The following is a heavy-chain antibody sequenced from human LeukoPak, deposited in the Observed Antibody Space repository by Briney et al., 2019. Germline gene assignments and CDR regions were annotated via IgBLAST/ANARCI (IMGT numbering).Heavy chain of an antibody. J-gene: IGHJ4*02. Sequence: GGSLRLSCGASGFTFSSHAIHWVRQAPGKGLEWVAVISYDGSNKYYADSVKDRFTISRDNSKNTLYLQMNSLRVEDTAVYYCVRDPPAVHFDYWGQGTLVTVSS. CDR1: GFTFSSHA. CDR2: ISYDGSNK. V-gene: IGHV3-30-3*01. D-gene: IGHD2-2*01. CDR3: VRDPPAVHFDY.